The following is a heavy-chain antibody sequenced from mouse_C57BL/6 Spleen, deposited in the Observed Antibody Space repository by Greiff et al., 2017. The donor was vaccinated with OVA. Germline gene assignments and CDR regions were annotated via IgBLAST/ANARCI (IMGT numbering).Heavy chain of an antibody. CDR1: GYAFTNYL. J-gene: IGHJ1*03. Sequence: QVQLQQSGAELVRPGTSVKVSCKASGYAFTNYLIEWVKQRPGQGLEWIGVINPGSGGTNYNEKFKGKATLTADKSSSTAYMQLSSLTSEDSAVYFCARNFPYYYGSSYGWYFDVWGTGTTVTVSS. D-gene: IGHD1-1*01. CDR3: ARNFPYYYGSSYGWYFDV. V-gene: IGHV1-54*01. CDR2: INPGSGGT.